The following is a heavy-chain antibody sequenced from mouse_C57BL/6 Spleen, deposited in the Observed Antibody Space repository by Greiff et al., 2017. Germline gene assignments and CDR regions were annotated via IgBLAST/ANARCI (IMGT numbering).Heavy chain of an antibody. D-gene: IGHD2-4*01. Sequence: EVQLVESGGDLVKPGGSLKLSCAASGFTFSSYGMSWVRQTPDKRLEWVATISSGGSYTYYPDRVTGRFTISRDNAKNTLYLQMSSLKSEDTAMYYCARHKMITAMDYWGQGTSVTVSS. CDR2: ISSGGSYT. CDR1: GFTFSSYG. CDR3: ARHKMITAMDY. J-gene: IGHJ4*01. V-gene: IGHV5-6*01.